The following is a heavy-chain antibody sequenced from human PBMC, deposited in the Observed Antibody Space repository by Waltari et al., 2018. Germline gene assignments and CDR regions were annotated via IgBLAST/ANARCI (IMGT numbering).Heavy chain of an antibody. CDR3: AREPYYYDSSGYYYFEYFQH. V-gene: IGHV4-38-2*02. Sequence: QVQLQESGPGLVKPSETLSLTCAVSGYSISSGYYWGWIRQPPGKGLEWIGSIYHSGSTDDNPSLKSRGTISVDTSKNQFSLKLSSVTAADTAVYYCAREPYYYDSSGYYYFEYFQHWGQGTLVTVSS. D-gene: IGHD3-22*01. CDR1: GYSISSGYY. CDR2: IYHSGST. J-gene: IGHJ1*01.